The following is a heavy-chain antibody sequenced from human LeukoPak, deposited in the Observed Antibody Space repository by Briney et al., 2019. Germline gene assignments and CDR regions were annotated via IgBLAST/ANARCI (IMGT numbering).Heavy chain of an antibody. D-gene: IGHD2-21*02. CDR3: ARDSYCGGDCYYPSYYFDY. J-gene: IGHJ4*02. Sequence: VASVKVSCKASGYTFTNNYLHWVRQAPGQGLEWMGIINPSGGSTSYAQKFQGRVTMTRDTSTSTVYMELSSLRSEDTAVYYCARDSYCGGDCYYPSYYFDYWGQGTLVTVSS. CDR2: INPSGGST. CDR1: GYTFTNNY. V-gene: IGHV1-46*01.